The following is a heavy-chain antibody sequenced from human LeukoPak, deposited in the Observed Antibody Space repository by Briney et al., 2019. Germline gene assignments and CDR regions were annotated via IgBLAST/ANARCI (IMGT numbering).Heavy chain of an antibody. Sequence: GGSLRLSCAASGLTFSSYGMHWVRQAPGKGLEWVAVIWYDGSNKYYADSVKGRFTISKDNSKNTLYLQMNSLRAEDTAVYYCGRDVGSGWFDIDYWGQGTLVTVSS. D-gene: IGHD6-19*01. J-gene: IGHJ4*02. CDR1: GLTFSSYG. V-gene: IGHV3-33*01. CDR3: GRDVGSGWFDIDY. CDR2: IWYDGSNK.